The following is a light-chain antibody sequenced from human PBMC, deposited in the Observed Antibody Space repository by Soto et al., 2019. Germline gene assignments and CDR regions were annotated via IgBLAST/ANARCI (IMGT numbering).Light chain of an antibody. Sequence: QSVLTQPPSASGTPGQRVTISCSGSSSNIGSNYVYWYQQLPGTAPKLLIYRNNQRPSGVPDRLSGSKSGTSASLAISGLRSEDEPDYYGAPCDDRLSGYVFGPGTKLNVL. V-gene: IGLV1-47*01. J-gene: IGLJ1*01. CDR2: RNN. CDR3: APCDDRLSGYV. CDR1: SSNIGSNY.